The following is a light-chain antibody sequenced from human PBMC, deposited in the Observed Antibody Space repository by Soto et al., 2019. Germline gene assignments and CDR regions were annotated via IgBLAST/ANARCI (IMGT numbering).Light chain of an antibody. J-gene: IGLJ2*01. V-gene: IGLV2-14*01. CDR3: SSSTSSSTLV. CDR1: SSDVGGYNY. Sequence: QSALTQPASVSGSPGQSITLSCTGTSSDVGGYNYVSWYQQHPGKAPKLMIYDVSNRPSGVSNRFSGSKSGNTASLNISGLHAEDEADYYCSSSTSSSTLVFGEGTKLTVL. CDR2: DVS.